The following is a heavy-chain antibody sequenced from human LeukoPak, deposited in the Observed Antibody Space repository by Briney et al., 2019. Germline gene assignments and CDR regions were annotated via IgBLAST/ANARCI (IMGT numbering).Heavy chain of an antibody. CDR2: IWYDGSYT. V-gene: IGHV3-33*06. CDR3: AKPTSGDGSFLIDY. CDR1: GFTFSSYG. J-gene: IGHJ4*02. D-gene: IGHD1-26*01. Sequence: GRSLRPSCAASGFTFSSYGMHWVRQAPGKGLEWVAVIWYDGSYTYYAESVKGRFTISRDNSRNTLYLQMSSLRAEDTAVYYCAKPTSGDGSFLIDYWGQGTLVTVSS.